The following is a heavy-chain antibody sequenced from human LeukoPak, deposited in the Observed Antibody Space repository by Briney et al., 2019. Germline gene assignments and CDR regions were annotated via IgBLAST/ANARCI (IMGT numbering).Heavy chain of an antibody. Sequence: PAETLCLTCTVSGGSISSYYWSWVRQPAGKGLEWIGRIYTSGSTNYNPSLKSRVTMSVDTAKNQFSVKLSSVTAADTAVYYCASSGPITYYDILTGYYHSAFDIWGQGTMVTVSS. J-gene: IGHJ3*02. D-gene: IGHD3-9*01. CDR3: ASSGPITYYDILTGYYHSAFDI. CDR1: GGSISSYY. V-gene: IGHV4-4*07. CDR2: IYTSGST.